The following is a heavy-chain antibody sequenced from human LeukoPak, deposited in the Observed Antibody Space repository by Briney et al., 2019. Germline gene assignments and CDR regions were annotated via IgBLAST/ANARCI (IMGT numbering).Heavy chain of an antibody. D-gene: IGHD3-16*01. CDR3: ARRVPNEVITDHFDY. J-gene: IGHJ4*02. Sequence: GGSLRLSCVASGFSLSSYSMNWVRQAPGKGLEWISFIHISGGIIFYAESVKGRFTISRDNAKNSLFLQMNSLRAEDTAVYYCARRVPNEVITDHFDYWGPGTLVTVSS. CDR1: GFSLSSYS. V-gene: IGHV3-48*04. CDR2: IHISGGII.